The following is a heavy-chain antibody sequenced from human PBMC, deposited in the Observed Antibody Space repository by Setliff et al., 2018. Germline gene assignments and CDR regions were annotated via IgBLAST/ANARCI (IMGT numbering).Heavy chain of an antibody. CDR2: IYIGGSA. D-gene: IGHD3-22*01. CDR3: ASLYYYDSSGYYYSRDY. Sequence: PSETLSLTCAVYGGSCSGYYWRWIRQPPGKRLEWIGHIYIGGSANYNPSLKSRVTMSIDTSKNQFSLKLNSVTAADTAVYYCASLYYYDSSGYYYSRDYWGQGTLVTVSS. V-gene: IGHV4-34*01. J-gene: IGHJ4*02. CDR1: GGSCSGYY.